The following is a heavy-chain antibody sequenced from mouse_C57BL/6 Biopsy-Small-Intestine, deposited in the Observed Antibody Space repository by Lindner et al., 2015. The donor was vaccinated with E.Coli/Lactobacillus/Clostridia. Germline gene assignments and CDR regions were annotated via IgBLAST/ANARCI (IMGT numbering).Heavy chain of an antibody. Sequence: SVKVSCKASGYTFTDYYVHWVRQAPGQGLEWMGWINPNSGATEYAQKFQGRVTMTTDTSINTAYMELRSLKSDDTAVYYCARDLDPGFWSDYEGGYMYVWGKGTTVTVSS. V-gene: IGHV14-4*02. D-gene: IGHD2-4*01. CDR3: ARDLDPGFWSDYEGGYMYV. CDR2: INPNSGAT. CDR1: GYTFTDYY. J-gene: IGHJ1*03.